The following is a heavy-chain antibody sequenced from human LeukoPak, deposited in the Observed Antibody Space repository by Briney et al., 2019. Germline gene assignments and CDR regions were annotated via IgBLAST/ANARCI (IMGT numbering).Heavy chain of an antibody. CDR1: GGSFSGYY. CDR2: INHSGST. CDR3: ARGLSPRITISDDP. D-gene: IGHD3-9*01. Sequence: SETLSLTCAVYGGSFSGYYWSWIRQPPGEGLEWIGEINHSGSTNYNPSLKSRVIISEDSSKNQFSLKLNSVTAADTAVYYCARGLSPRITISDDPWGQGTLVTVSS. J-gene: IGHJ5*02. V-gene: IGHV4-34*01.